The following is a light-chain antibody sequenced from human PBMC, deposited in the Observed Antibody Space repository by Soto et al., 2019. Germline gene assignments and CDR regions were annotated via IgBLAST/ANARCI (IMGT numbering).Light chain of an antibody. CDR2: DSS. CDR1: QSVGSN. V-gene: IGKV3-20*01. Sequence: EVVMSQSPATLSVSPGERATLSCRASQSVGSNLAWYQQKPGQPPRLLIYDSSTRATGFPDRFSGSGSGTDFTLTIIRLEPEDFAVYYCQQYGSSPEPFGQGTKVDIK. J-gene: IGKJ1*01. CDR3: QQYGSSPEP.